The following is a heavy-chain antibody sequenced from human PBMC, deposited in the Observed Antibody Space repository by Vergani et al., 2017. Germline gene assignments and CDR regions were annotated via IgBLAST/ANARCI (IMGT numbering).Heavy chain of an antibody. CDR2: MNPNSGNT. CDR3: ARGLNWYFDL. J-gene: IGHJ2*01. V-gene: IGHV1-8*01. Sequence: VQLVESGGVVVQPGASVKVSCKASGYTFTSYDINWVRQATGQGLEWMGWMNPNSGNTNYAQKLQGRVTMTTDTSTSTAYMELRSLRSDDTAVYYCARGLNWYFDLWGRGTLVTVSS. CDR1: GYTFTSYD.